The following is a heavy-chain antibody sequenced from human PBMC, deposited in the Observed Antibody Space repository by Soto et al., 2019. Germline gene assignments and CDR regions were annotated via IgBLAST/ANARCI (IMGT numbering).Heavy chain of an antibody. CDR1: GGSISSRNW. Sequence: QVQLQESGPGLVKPSGTLSLTCAVSGGSISSRNWWSWVRQSPGKGLEWIGEIFHSGTTNYNPSLNNRLTVSVDKSKNPFSLTLSSVTAADTAVYYCARGHEGDGGWGMDVWGQGTTVTFS. J-gene: IGHJ6*02. CDR3: ARGHEGDGGWGMDV. D-gene: IGHD3-16*01. CDR2: IFHSGTT. V-gene: IGHV4-4*02.